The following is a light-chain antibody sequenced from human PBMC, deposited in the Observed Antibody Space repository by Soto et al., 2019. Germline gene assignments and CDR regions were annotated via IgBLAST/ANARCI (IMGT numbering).Light chain of an antibody. CDR3: HQYGSSPGT. J-gene: IGKJ4*01. V-gene: IGKV3-20*01. CDR1: QSVSSSY. Sequence: EIVLTQSPGTRSLSPGERATLSCRASQSVSSSYLAWYQQKPGQAHRLLIYGASSRATGIPDRFSGSGSGPDFTLTISRLEPDDFSLYYCHQYGSSPGTFGGGTNVEIK. CDR2: GAS.